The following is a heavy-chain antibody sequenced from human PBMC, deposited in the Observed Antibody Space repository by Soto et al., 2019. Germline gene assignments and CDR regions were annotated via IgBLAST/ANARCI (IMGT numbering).Heavy chain of an antibody. CDR1: GYTFTAYY. Sequence: QAQLVQSGAEVKKPGASVKVSCKTSGYTFTAYYIHWVRQAPGQGLEWVGWINPKTGDTKYAQKFQGRVTMTGDTSITRAYVDLGRLRSDDTAVYYCARQLAYCGGDCYTEPIDYWGQGTLVTVSS. V-gene: IGHV1-2*02. J-gene: IGHJ4*02. CDR3: ARQLAYCGGDCYTEPIDY. CDR2: INPKTGDT. D-gene: IGHD2-21*02.